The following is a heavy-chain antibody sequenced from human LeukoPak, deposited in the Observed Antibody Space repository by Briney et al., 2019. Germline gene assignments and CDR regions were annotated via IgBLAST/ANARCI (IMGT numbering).Heavy chain of an antibody. J-gene: IGHJ4*02. Sequence: SVKVSCKASGGTFSSYAISRVRQAPGQGLEWMGGIIPIFGTANYAQKFQGRVTITADESTSTAYMELSSLRSEDTAVYYCAQYSYGLNYFDYWGQGTLVTVSS. CDR2: IIPIFGTA. V-gene: IGHV1-69*13. D-gene: IGHD5-18*01. CDR3: AQYSYGLNYFDY. CDR1: GGTFSSYA.